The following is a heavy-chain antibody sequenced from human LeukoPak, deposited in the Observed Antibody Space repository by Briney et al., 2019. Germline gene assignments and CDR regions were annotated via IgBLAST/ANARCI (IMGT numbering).Heavy chain of an antibody. J-gene: IGHJ4*02. CDR3: ARELRYFDWLSSFDY. Sequence: EPGGSLRLSCAASGFTFSSYSMNWVRQAPGKGLEWVSYISSSSSTIYYADSVKGRFTISRDNAKNSLYLQMNSLRDEDTAVYYCARELRYFDWLSSFDYWGQGTLVTVSS. CDR1: GFTFSSYS. V-gene: IGHV3-48*02. CDR2: ISSSSSTI. D-gene: IGHD3-9*01.